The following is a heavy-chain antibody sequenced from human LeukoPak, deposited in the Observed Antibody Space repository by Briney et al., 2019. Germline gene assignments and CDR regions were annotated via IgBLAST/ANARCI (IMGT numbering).Heavy chain of an antibody. Sequence: QPGGSLRLSCAASGFTVSSNYMSWVRQAPGKGLELVSSIYIGGSTYYADSVKGRFTISRDNPNNTLYLQMHSLRAEDTAVYYCAREISRFGIWGQGTLVTVSS. CDR1: GFTVSSNY. CDR3: AREISRFGI. CDR2: IYIGGST. D-gene: IGHD3-16*01. V-gene: IGHV3-66*01. J-gene: IGHJ4*02.